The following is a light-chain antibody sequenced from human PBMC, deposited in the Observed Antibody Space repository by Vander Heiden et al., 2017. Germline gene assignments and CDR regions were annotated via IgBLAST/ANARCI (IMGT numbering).Light chain of an antibody. J-gene: IGKJ1*01. Sequence: VLTQSPGTLSLSPGERATLSCRARQSVSSSYLAWYQQTPGQAPRLLIYGASRRATGIPDRFSGSGSGTDFTLTIRRLEPEDFAVYYCQQYGSSPWTFGQGTKVEIK. CDR3: QQYGSSPWT. V-gene: IGKV3-20*01. CDR2: GAS. CDR1: QSVSSSY.